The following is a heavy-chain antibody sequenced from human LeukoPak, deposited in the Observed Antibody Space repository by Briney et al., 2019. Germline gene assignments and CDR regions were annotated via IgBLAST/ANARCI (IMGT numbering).Heavy chain of an antibody. CDR1: GGSISSSNYY. CDR2: IYTSERT. D-gene: IGHD3-10*01. J-gene: IGHJ4*02. Sequence: SETLSLTCSVSGGSISSSNYYWSWIRQPPGKGLEWIGRIYTSERTNYNPSLKSRVTISVDTSRNQFSLKLSSVTAADTAVYYCARGLWFGDENPPYFDYWGQGILVTVSS. V-gene: IGHV4-61*02. CDR3: ARGLWFGDENPPYFDY.